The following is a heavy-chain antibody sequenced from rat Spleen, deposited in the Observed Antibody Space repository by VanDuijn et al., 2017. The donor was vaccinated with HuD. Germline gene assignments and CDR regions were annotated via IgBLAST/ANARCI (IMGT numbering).Heavy chain of an antibody. V-gene: IGHV5-25*01. CDR2: ISYDGDNA. J-gene: IGHJ3*01. CDR3: ARHPTYYGFDGDWFAC. D-gene: IGHD1-9*01. Sequence: EVQLVESGGGSVQPGRSMKLSCAVSGFTFSNYDMAWVRQAPTKGLEWVASISYDGDNAYYRDSVRGRFTVSRDNAKSTVYLQMDSLRSEDTATYYCARHPTYYGFDGDWFACWGQGTLVTVSS. CDR1: GFTFSNYD.